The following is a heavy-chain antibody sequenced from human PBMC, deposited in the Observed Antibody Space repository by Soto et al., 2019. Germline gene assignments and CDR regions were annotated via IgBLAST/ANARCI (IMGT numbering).Heavy chain of an antibody. Sequence: QVQLVESGGGVVQPGRSLRLSCVASGFTFSSYGMHWVRQAPGKGLEWVAVIWYDGSNKYYADSVKGRFTISRDNSKNTLYLQMNSLRAEDTAVYYCAREEYDFWSGSPLGYWGQGTLVTVSS. D-gene: IGHD3-3*01. CDR1: GFTFSSYG. CDR2: IWYDGSNK. CDR3: AREEYDFWSGSPLGY. J-gene: IGHJ4*02. V-gene: IGHV3-33*01.